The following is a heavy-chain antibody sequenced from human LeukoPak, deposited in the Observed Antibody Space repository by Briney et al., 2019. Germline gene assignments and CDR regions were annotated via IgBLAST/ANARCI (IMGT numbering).Heavy chain of an antibody. J-gene: IGHJ4*02. CDR3: ARDKGTSYLSSFDY. CDR1: GVSISSYY. Sequence: SETLSLTCTVSGVSISSYYWSWIRQPAGKGLEWIGRIYISGSTNYNPSLKSRVTMSVDTSKNQFSLKLSSVTAADTAVYYCARDKGTSYLSSFDYWGQGTLVTVSS. CDR2: IYISGST. V-gene: IGHV4-4*07. D-gene: IGHD6-6*01.